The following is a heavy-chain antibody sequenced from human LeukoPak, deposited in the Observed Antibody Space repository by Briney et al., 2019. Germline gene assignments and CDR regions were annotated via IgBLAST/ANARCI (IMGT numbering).Heavy chain of an antibody. J-gene: IGHJ6*02. CDR3: ARGGSGYDSFYYYGMDV. V-gene: IGHV4-59*13. D-gene: IGHD5-12*01. CDR1: GGSISSYY. CDR2: IYDSGST. Sequence: SETLSLTCTVSGGSISSYYWSWIRQPPGKGLEWFGYIYDSGSTNYNPSLKSRVTISVDTSKNQFSLKLSSVTAADTAVYYCARGGSGYDSFYYYGMDVWGQGTTVTVSS.